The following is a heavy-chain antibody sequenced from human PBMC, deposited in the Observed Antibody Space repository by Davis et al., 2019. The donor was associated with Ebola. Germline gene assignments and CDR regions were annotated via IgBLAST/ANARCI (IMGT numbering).Heavy chain of an antibody. Sequence: AASVKVSCKASGYTFTSYYMHWVRQAPGQGLEWMGIINPCGGSTSYAQKFQGRVTMTRDTSTSTVYMELSSLRSEDTAVYYCARDHKLVAAPAYYFDYWGQGTLVTVSS. CDR1: GYTFTSYY. V-gene: IGHV1-46*01. CDR2: INPCGGST. CDR3: ARDHKLVAAPAYYFDY. D-gene: IGHD2-15*01. J-gene: IGHJ4*02.